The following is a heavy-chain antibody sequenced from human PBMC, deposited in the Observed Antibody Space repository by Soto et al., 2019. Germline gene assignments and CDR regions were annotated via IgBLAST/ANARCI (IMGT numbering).Heavy chain of an antibody. CDR2: LNPNNGYT. CDR3: VRLNYYGSGSWLY. CDR1: GYTFTSYD. D-gene: IGHD3-10*01. V-gene: IGHV1-8*01. J-gene: IGHJ4*02. Sequence: QVQLVQSGAEVKKPGASVTVSCRASGYTFTSYDINWVRQATGQGLEWMGWLNPNNGYTDRAQKFQGRLSMTRNTSINTAYMELSGLRSEDTAVYYCVRLNYYGSGSWLYWGQGTLVTVSS.